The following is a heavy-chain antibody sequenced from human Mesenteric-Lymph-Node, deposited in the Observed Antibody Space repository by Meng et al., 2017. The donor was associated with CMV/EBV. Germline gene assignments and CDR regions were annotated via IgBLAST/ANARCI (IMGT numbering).Heavy chain of an antibody. CDR3: IRLQSGSYLYFVY. V-gene: IGHV3-73*01. CDR1: GFTFSGSA. D-gene: IGHD1-26*01. J-gene: IGHJ4*02. CDR2: IRSKVNSYAT. Sequence: GESLKISCAASGFTFSGSAMHWVRQASGKGLEWVGRIRSKVNSYATAYAASVKGRFTISRDDSKNTAYLQMNSLKTEDTAVYYCIRLQSGSYLYFVYWGQGTLVTVSS.